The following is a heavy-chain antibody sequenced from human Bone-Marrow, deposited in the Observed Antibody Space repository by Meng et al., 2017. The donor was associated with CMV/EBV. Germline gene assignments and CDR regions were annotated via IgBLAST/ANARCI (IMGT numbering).Heavy chain of an antibody. Sequence: GGSLRLSCAASGFTFSSYAMHWVRQAPGKGLEWVAVISYDGSNKYYADSVKGRFTISRDNSKNTLYLQMNSLRAEDTAVYYCARTYYDFWSGYLDVWGQGTTVTVSS. CDR2: ISYDGSNK. D-gene: IGHD3-3*01. J-gene: IGHJ6*02. V-gene: IGHV3-30-3*01. CDR3: ARTYYDFWSGYLDV. CDR1: GFTFSSYA.